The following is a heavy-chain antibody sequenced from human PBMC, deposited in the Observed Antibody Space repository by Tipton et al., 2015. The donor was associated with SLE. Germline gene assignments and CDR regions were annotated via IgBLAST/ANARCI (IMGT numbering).Heavy chain of an antibody. CDR1: GGSISSSTYY. V-gene: IGHV4-39*07. J-gene: IGHJ4*02. Sequence: LRLSCTVSGGSISSSTYYWGRIRQPPGKGLEWIGSFHYSGSTYYNPSLNSRVTISVDTSKNQFSLRLNSVTAADTAVYYCATDGDYWGQGTLVTVS. D-gene: IGHD5-24*01. CDR2: FHYSGST. CDR3: ATDGDY.